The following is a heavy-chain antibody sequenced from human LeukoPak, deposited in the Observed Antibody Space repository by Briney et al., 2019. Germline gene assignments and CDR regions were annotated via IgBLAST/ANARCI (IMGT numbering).Heavy chain of an antibody. J-gene: IGHJ4*02. D-gene: IGHD2-15*01. CDR2: ISGSGGTT. V-gene: IGHV3-23*01. CDR1: GFTFSSYA. Sequence: PGGSLRLPCAASGFTFSSYAMSWVRQAPGKGLEWVSGISGSGGTTYYADSVKGRFTISRDNSKNTLYLQMNSLRAEDTAVYYCAKSRSWYYFDYWGQGTLVTVSS. CDR3: AKSRSWYYFDY.